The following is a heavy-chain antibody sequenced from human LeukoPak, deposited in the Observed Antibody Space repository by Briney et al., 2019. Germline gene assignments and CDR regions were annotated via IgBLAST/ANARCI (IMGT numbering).Heavy chain of an antibody. CDR2: IVVGSGNT. Sequence: ASVKVSCKASGFTFTSSAMQWVRQARGQRLEWIGWIVVGSGNTNYAQKFEERVTITRDMSTSTAYMELSSLRSEDTAVYYCAGSSGAFDIWGQGTMVTVSS. V-gene: IGHV1-58*02. D-gene: IGHD6-6*01. CDR3: AGSSGAFDI. J-gene: IGHJ3*02. CDR1: GFTFTSSA.